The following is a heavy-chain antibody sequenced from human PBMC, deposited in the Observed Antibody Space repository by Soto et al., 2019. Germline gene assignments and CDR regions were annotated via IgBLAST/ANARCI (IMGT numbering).Heavy chain of an antibody. CDR2: MNPNSGNT. CDR1: GYTFTSYD. D-gene: IGHD6-13*01. V-gene: IGHV1-8*01. CDR3: ARVYSSSCYYYYGRDV. J-gene: IGHJ6*02. Sequence: GASVKVSCKASGYTFTSYDINWVRQATGQGLEWMGWMNPNSGNTGYAQKFQGRVTMTRNTSISTAYMELSSLRSEDTAVYYCARVYSSSCYYYYGRDVWGQGTTVTVSS.